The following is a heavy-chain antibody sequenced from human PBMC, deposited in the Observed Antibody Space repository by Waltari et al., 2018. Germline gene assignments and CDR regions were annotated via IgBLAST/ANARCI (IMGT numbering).Heavy chain of an antibody. CDR3: ARGPAAGRGDY. D-gene: IGHD6-13*01. V-gene: IGHV4-34*01. CDR2: INHGGST. Sequence: QVQLQQWGAGLLKPSETLSLTCAVYGGSFSGYYWSWIRQPPGKGLEWIGEINHGGSTNYTPSLKSRVTISVDTSKNQFSLKLSSATAADTAVYYCARGPAAGRGDYWGQGTLVTVSS. J-gene: IGHJ4*02. CDR1: GGSFSGYY.